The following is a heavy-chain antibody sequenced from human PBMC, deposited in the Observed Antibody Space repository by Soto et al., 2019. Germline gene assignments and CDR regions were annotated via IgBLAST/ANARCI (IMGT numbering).Heavy chain of an antibody. CDR1: GGSISSSSYY. V-gene: IGHV4-39*01. CDR2: IYYSGSS. D-gene: IGHD5-12*01. CDR3: ARHVEMATFQFDY. J-gene: IGHJ4*02. Sequence: QLQLQESGPGLVTPSETLSLTCTVSGGSISSSSYYWGWIRQPPGKGLEWIGSIYYSGSSYYNPSLKSRVTISVDTSKNQFSLKLNSVTAADTAMYYCARHVEMATFQFDYWGQGTLVTVSS.